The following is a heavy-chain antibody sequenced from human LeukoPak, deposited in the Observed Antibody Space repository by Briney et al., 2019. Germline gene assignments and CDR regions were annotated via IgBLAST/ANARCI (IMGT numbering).Heavy chain of an antibody. D-gene: IGHD2-2*01. CDR2: ISYDGSNK. Sequence: TGGSLRLSCAASGFTFSSYGMHWVRQAPGKGLEWVAVISYDGSNKYYADSVKGRFTISRDNSKNTLYLQMNSLRAEDTAVYYCAKGCSSISCFDYWGQGTLVTVSS. CDR3: AKGCSSISCFDY. V-gene: IGHV3-30*18. CDR1: GFTFSSYG. J-gene: IGHJ4*02.